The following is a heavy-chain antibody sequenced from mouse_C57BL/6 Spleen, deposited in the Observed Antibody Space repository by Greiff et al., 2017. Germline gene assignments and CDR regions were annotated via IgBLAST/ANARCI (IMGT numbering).Heavy chain of an antibody. CDR1: GYTFTSYW. D-gene: IGHD2-4*01. J-gene: IGHJ1*03. Sequence: VQLQQPGAELVKPGASVKLSCKASGYTFTSYWMHWVKQRPGQGLEWIGMIHPNSGSTNYNEKFKSKATLTVDKSSSTAYMQLSSLTSEDSAVYDCARELRGGYFDVWGTGTTVTVSS. CDR3: ARELRGGYFDV. V-gene: IGHV1-64*01. CDR2: IHPNSGST.